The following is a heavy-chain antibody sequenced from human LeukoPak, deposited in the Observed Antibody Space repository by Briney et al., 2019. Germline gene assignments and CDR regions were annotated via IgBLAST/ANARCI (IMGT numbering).Heavy chain of an antibody. CDR2: ISGSGGST. D-gene: IGHD3-9*01. Sequence: GGSLRLSCAASGFTFSSYAMSWVRQAPGKGLEWVSAISGSGGSTYYADSVKGRFTISRDNSKNTLYLQMNSLRAEDTAVYYCATSSVLRYFDWTKGGYYFDYWGQGTLVTVSS. V-gene: IGHV3-23*01. CDR3: ATSSVLRYFDWTKGGYYFDY. J-gene: IGHJ4*02. CDR1: GFTFSSYA.